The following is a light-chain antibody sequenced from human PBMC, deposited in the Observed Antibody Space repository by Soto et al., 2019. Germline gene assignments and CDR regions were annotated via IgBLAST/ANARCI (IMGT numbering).Light chain of an antibody. CDR1: QSVSSN. J-gene: IGKJ1*01. CDR3: QQYNNWPPPWT. CDR2: GAS. V-gene: IGKV3-15*01. Sequence: EIVMTQSPATLSVSPGERATLSCRASQSVSSNLAWYQQKPGQAPRLLIYGASTRATGIPARFSGSGSGTEFTLTISSLQSEDFAVYSCQQYNNWPPPWTFGQGTKVEIK.